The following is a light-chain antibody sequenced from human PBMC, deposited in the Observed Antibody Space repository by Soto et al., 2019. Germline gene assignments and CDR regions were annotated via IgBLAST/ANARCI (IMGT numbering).Light chain of an antibody. CDR1: HNIRDK. CDR3: QQYSDWPRT. V-gene: IGKV3-15*01. CDR2: AAS. J-gene: IGKJ4*01. Sequence: IVLTQSPATLSVSPGERVTLSCRASHNIRDKLAWYQQKPGQAPRLLIYAASSRVTAVPARFSGSGSGTEFTLTISSLQSGDFTVYYCQQYSDWPRTFGGRTQVEIK.